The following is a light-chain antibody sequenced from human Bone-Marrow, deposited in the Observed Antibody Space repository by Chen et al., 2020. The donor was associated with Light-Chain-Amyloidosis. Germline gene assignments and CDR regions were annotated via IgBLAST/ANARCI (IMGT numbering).Light chain of an antibody. CDR2: EDS. J-gene: IGLJ3*02. V-gene: IGLV3-21*02. CDR1: NIGSTS. CDR3: QVWDGSSDRPV. Sequence: SYVLTQPSSVSVAPGQTATIACGGNNIGSTSVHWYQQTPGQAPLLVVYEDSDRPSGIPDRLSGSNSGNTATLTISRVEAGDEADYCCQVWDGSSDRPVFGGGTKLTVL.